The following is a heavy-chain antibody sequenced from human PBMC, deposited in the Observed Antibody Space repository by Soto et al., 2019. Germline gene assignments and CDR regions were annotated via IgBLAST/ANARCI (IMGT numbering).Heavy chain of an antibody. CDR2: INHSGST. D-gene: IGHD3-10*01. V-gene: IGHV4-34*01. J-gene: IGHJ5*02. CDR3: ATCGSSGYYGSGSYSWFDP. Sequence: SETLSLTCAVYGGYFSEYYWSWIRQPPGKGLEWIGEINHSGSTNYTPSLKSRVTISVDTSKNQFSLKLSSVTAGDQGVYYCATCGSSGYYGSGSYSWFDPWGQGTLVTVSS. CDR1: GGYFSEYY.